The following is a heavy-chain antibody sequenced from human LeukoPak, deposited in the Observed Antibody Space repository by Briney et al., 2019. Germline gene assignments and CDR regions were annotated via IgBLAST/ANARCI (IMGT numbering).Heavy chain of an antibody. CDR3: ARDPQLLWFGEPWLIDY. Sequence: ASVKVSCKASGYAFTSYGISWVRQAPGQGLEWMGWISAYNGNTNYAQKLQGRVTMTRDTSISTAYMELSRLRSDDTAVYYCARDPQLLWFGEPWLIDYWGQGTLATVSS. D-gene: IGHD3-10*01. V-gene: IGHV1-18*01. CDR1: GYAFTSYG. J-gene: IGHJ4*02. CDR2: ISAYNGNT.